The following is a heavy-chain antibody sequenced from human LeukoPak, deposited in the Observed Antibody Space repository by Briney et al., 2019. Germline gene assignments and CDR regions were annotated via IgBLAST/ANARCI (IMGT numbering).Heavy chain of an antibody. CDR2: INPNSGGT. Sequence: GASVKVSCKASGYTFTGYYMHWVRQAPGQGLEWMGWINPNSGGTNYAQKFQGRVTMTRDTSINTVYMELSRLRSDDTAVYYCARVGISGYYFDYWGQGTLVTVSS. V-gene: IGHV1-2*02. CDR1: GYTFTGYY. J-gene: IGHJ4*02. CDR3: ARVGISGYYFDY. D-gene: IGHD2-15*01.